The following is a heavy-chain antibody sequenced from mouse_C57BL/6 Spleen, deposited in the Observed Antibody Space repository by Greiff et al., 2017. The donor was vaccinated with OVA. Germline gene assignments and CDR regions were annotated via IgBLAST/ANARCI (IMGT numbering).Heavy chain of an antibody. V-gene: IGHV1-15*01. CDR3: TRRTTNYCDY. Sequence: VQLQESGAELVRPGASVTLSCKASGYTFTDYEMHWVKQTPVHGLEWIGAIDPETGGTAYNQKFKGKAILTADKSSSTAYMELRSLTSEDSAVYYCTRRTTNYCDYWGQGTTLTVSS. D-gene: IGHD2-1*01. J-gene: IGHJ2*01. CDR2: IDPETGGT. CDR1: GYTFTDYE.